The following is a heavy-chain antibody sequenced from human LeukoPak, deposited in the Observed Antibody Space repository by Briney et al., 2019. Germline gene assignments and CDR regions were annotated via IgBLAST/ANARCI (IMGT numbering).Heavy chain of an antibody. J-gene: IGHJ3*02. D-gene: IGHD3-3*01. CDR2: INPSGGST. CDR3: ASSLWRGSRDDAFDI. Sequence: GASVKVSCKASGYTFTSYYMHWVRQAPGQGLEWMGIINPSGGSTSYAQKFQGRVTMTRDTSTSTVYMELSSLRSDDTAVYYCASSLWRGSRDDAFDIWGQGTMVTVSS. CDR1: GYTFTSYY. V-gene: IGHV1-46*01.